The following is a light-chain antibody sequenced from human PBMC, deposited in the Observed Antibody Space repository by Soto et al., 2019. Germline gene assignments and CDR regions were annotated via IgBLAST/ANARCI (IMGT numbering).Light chain of an antibody. CDR2: DVS. CDR1: SSDVGGYNY. V-gene: IGLV2-14*01. CDR3: SSYTSSSTLVV. J-gene: IGLJ2*01. Sequence: QFALTQPASVSGSPGQSITISCTGTSSDVGGYNYVSWYQQHPGKAPKLMIYDVSNRPSGVSNRFSGSKSGNTASLTISGLQAEVEADYYCSSYTSSSTLVVFGGGTKVTVL.